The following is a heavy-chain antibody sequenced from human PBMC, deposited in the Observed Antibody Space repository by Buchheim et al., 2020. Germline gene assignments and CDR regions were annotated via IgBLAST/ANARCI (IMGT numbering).Heavy chain of an antibody. CDR2: IIPILGIA. D-gene: IGHD3-9*01. CDR3: ARSDYDILTGYDYYYYGMDV. CDR1: GGTFSSYT. J-gene: IGHJ6*02. Sequence: QVQLVQSGAEVKKPGSSVKVSCKASGGTFSSYTISWVRQAPGQGLEWMGRIIPILGIANYAQKFQGRVTITADKSTSTAYMELSSLRSEYTAVYYCARSDYDILTGYDYYYYGMDVWGQGTT. V-gene: IGHV1-69*02.